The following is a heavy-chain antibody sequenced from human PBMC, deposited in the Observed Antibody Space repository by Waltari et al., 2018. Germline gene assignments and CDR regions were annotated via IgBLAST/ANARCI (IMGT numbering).Heavy chain of an antibody. CDR1: GGSFSGYY. V-gene: IGHV4-34*01. CDR3: ARARSKTYYYDSSGYYKPFDY. CDR2: INHSGST. D-gene: IGHD3-22*01. Sequence: QVQLQQWGAGLLKPSETLSLTCAVYGGSFSGYYWSWIRQPPGKGLEWIGEINHSGSTNYSPSLKSRVTISVDTSKNQFSLKLSSVTAADTAVYYCARARSKTYYYDSSGYYKPFDYWGQGTLVTVSS. J-gene: IGHJ4*02.